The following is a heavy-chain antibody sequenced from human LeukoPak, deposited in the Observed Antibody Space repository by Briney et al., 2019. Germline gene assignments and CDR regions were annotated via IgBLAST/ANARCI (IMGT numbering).Heavy chain of an antibody. D-gene: IGHD6-19*01. CDR2: ISYDGSNK. V-gene: IGHV3-30*18. CDR1: GFTFSSYG. Sequence: GGSLRLSCAASGFTFSSYGMHWVRQAPGKGLEWVAVISYDGSNKYYADSVKGRFTISRDNSKNMLYLQMNSLRAEDTAVYYCAKTTYSSGWYIDYWGQGALVTVSS. J-gene: IGHJ4*02. CDR3: AKTTYSSGWYIDY.